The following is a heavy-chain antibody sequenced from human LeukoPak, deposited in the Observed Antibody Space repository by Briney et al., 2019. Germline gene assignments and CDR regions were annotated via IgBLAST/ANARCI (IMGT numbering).Heavy chain of an antibody. V-gene: IGHV3-23*01. Sequence: GGSLRLSCAASGFTFSSYAMSWVRQAPGKGLEWVSAISGSGGSTYYADSVKGRFTISRDNSKNTLYLQMNSLRAEDTAVYYCARDLFYSSSWYDDYWGQGTLVTVSS. D-gene: IGHD6-13*01. CDR3: ARDLFYSSSWYDDY. J-gene: IGHJ4*02. CDR2: ISGSGGST. CDR1: GFTFSSYA.